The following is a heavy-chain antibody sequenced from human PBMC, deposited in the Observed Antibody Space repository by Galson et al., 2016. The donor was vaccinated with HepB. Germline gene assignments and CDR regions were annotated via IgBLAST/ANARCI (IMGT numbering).Heavy chain of an antibody. CDR1: GFSISIYS. D-gene: IGHD6-19*01. J-gene: IGHJ3*02. V-gene: IGHV3-23*01. Sequence: SLRLSCAASGFSISIYSMNWVRQAPGKGLEWVADISGSVTGTSYTDSVKGRFTISRDNSKNTLNLQMNSLRAGDAAVYYCAKISLVGYNSGWGVSFDILGRGTMVTVSS. CDR3: AKISLVGYNSGWGVSFDI. CDR2: ISGSVTGT.